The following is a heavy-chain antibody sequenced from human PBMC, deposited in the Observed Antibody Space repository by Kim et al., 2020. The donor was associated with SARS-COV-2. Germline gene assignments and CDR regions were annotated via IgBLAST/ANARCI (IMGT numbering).Heavy chain of an antibody. D-gene: IGHD6-6*01. J-gene: IGHJ6*03. CDR3: AKGSEKIIAARPKNYYYMDV. CDR1: GFTFSSYA. CDR2: ISGSGGST. Sequence: GGSLRLSCAASGFTFSSYAMSWVRQAPGKGLEWVSAISGSGGSTYYADSVKGRFIISRDNSKNTLYLQMNSLRAEDTAVYYCAKGSEKIIAARPKNYYYMDVWGKGTTVTVSS. V-gene: IGHV3-23*01.